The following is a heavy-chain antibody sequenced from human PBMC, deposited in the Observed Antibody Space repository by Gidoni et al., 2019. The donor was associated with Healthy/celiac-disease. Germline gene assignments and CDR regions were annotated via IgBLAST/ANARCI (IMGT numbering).Heavy chain of an antibody. D-gene: IGHD3-22*01. Sequence: QVQLVESGGRVVQPGRSLALSCAAPGFTFSSYVMHRVRQAPGKGLEVVAVIWYDGSNKYHADSVKGRFTISRDNSHNTLYLQINSLRAEDTAVYYCARDFADYYDSSGYYYDAFDIWGQGTMVTVSS. CDR1: GFTFSSYV. J-gene: IGHJ3*02. CDR2: IWYDGSNK. CDR3: ARDFADYYDSSGYYYDAFDI. V-gene: IGHV3-33*01.